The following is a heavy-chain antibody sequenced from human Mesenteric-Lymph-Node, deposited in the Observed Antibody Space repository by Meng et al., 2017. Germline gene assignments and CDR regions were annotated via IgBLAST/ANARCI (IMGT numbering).Heavy chain of an antibody. J-gene: IGHJ4*02. CDR3: AKEGAAIGSPRFDS. CDR1: GFTFSSYE. V-gene: IGHV3-23*01. Sequence: GESLKISCAASGFTFSSYEMNWVRQAPGKGLEWVSSVSSGGGNTHYADSVKGRFTISRDNSKNTVYLQMNSLRVEDTAVYYCAKEGAAIGSPRFDSWGQGTLVTVSS. CDR2: VSSGGGNT. D-gene: IGHD6-13*01.